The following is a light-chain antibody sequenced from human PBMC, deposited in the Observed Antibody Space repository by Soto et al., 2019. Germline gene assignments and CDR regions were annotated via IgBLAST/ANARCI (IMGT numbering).Light chain of an antibody. Sequence: EIVLTQSPGTLSLSPGEMATLSCRASQTVGSSFLAWFKHKPGQAPRLLIYGASTRATGIPDRFSGSGSGTDFTLTISRLEPEYFAVYYCHQYGSSQTFGQGTKVEIK. J-gene: IGKJ1*01. CDR3: HQYGSSQT. CDR2: GAS. V-gene: IGKV3-20*01. CDR1: QTVGSSF.